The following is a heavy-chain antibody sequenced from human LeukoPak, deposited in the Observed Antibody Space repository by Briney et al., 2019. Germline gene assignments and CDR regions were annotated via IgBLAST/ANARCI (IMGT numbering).Heavy chain of an antibody. CDR2: IYPSDSDT. CDR1: GSRFTSYW. Sequence: GESLKISCKGSGSRFTSYWIGWVRQMPGKGLEWMGIIYPSDSDTRYSPSFQGQVTISADKSISTAYLQWSSLKASDTAMYYCARRVWQQQGWSFDYWGQGTLVTVSS. D-gene: IGHD6-13*01. J-gene: IGHJ4*02. V-gene: IGHV5-51*01. CDR3: ARRVWQQQGWSFDY.